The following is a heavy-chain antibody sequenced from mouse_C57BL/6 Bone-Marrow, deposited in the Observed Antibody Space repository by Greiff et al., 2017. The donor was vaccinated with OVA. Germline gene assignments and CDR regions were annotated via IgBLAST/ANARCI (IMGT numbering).Heavy chain of an antibody. D-gene: IGHD4-1*01. J-gene: IGHJ4*01. V-gene: IGHV1-81*01. CDR3: ARPNWAYYAMDY. CDR2: IYPRSGNT. CDR1: GYTFTSYG. Sequence: VQLKESGAELARPGASVKLSCKASGYTFTSYGISWVKQRTGQGLEWIGEIYPRSGNTYYNEKFKGKATLTADKSSSTAYMELRSLTSEDSAVYFCARPNWAYYAMDYWGQGTSVTVSS.